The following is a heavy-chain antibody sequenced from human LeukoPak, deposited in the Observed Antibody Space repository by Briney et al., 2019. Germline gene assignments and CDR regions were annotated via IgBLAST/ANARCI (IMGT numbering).Heavy chain of an antibody. CDR3: ARDRGHWVDP. CDR2: IYHTGRT. V-gene: IGHV4-38-2*02. CDR1: NYSTSSGYY. Sequence: SETLSLTCTVSNYSTSSGYYWGWIRQPPGKGLEWIGSIYHTGRTYYNPSLTSRVTISLDTSRNQFSLKLSSVTAADTAVYYCARDRGHWVDPWGQGTLVTVSS. D-gene: IGHD3-10*01. J-gene: IGHJ5*02.